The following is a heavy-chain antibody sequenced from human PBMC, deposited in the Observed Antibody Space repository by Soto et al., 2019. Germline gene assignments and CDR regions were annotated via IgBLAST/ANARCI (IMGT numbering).Heavy chain of an antibody. Sequence: SETLSLTCTFSGGSISSYYWSLIRQPPGKGLEWIGYIYYSGSTNYNPSLKSRVTISVDTSKNQFSLKLSSVTAADTAVYYCASQSPIVATPLGDAFDIWGQGTMVTVSS. CDR3: ASQSPIVATPLGDAFDI. CDR1: GGSISSYY. V-gene: IGHV4-59*08. J-gene: IGHJ3*02. D-gene: IGHD5-12*01. CDR2: IYYSGST.